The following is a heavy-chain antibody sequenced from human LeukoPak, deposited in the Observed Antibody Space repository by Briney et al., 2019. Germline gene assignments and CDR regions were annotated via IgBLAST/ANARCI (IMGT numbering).Heavy chain of an antibody. CDR3: TARYGSSGYYHHYYYYYMDV. V-gene: IGHV3-15*01. Sequence: GGSLRLSCAASGFTFSNTWMSWVRQAPGKGLEWVGRIKSKTDGGTTDYAAPVKGRFTISRDDSKNTLYLQMNSLKTEDTAVYYCTARYGSSGYYHHYYYYYMDVWGKGTTVTVSS. J-gene: IGHJ6*03. D-gene: IGHD3-22*01. CDR1: GFTFSNTW. CDR2: IKSKTDGGTT.